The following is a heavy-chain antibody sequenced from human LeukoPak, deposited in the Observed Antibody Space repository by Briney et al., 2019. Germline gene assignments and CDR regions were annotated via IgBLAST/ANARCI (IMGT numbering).Heavy chain of an antibody. J-gene: IGHJ4*02. CDR2: IYSGGNT. CDR3: ASYYGSGSHDY. D-gene: IGHD3-10*01. Sequence: GGSLRLSCAASGFTVSSNYMSWVRQAPGKGLEWVSVIYSGGNTYYGDSVKGRFTISRDNAKNSLYLQMNSLRDEDTAVYYCASYYGSGSHDYWGQGTLVTVSS. CDR1: GFTVSSNY. V-gene: IGHV3-53*01.